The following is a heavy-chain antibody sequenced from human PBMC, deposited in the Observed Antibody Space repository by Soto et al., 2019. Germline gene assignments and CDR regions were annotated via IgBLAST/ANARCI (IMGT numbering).Heavy chain of an antibody. D-gene: IGHD6-13*01. Sequence: GGSLRLSCAASGFTFSSYSMNWVRQAPVNGLEFVSSISSIISYIYYADSVKGRFTISRDNAKNSLYLQMNSLRADDTAVYYCARDCPADSDYWGQGTLVTVSS. CDR1: GFTFSSYS. CDR3: ARDCPADSDY. V-gene: IGHV3-21*01. J-gene: IGHJ4*02. CDR2: ISSIISYI.